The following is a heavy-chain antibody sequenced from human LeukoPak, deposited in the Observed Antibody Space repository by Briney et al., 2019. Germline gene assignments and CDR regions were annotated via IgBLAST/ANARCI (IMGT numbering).Heavy chain of an antibody. CDR3: ARGGVAGPIYDAFDI. CDR2: INHSGST. CDR1: GGSFSGHY. V-gene: IGHV4-34*01. Sequence: SETLSLTCAVYGGSFSGHYWSWIRQPPGKGLEWIGEINHSGSTNYNPSLKSRVTISVDTSKNQFSLKLSSVTAADTAVYYCARGGVAGPIYDAFDIWGQGTMVTVSS. J-gene: IGHJ3*02. D-gene: IGHD6-19*01.